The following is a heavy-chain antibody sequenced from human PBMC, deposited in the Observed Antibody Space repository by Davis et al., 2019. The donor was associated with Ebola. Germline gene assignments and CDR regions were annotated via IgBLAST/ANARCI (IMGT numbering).Heavy chain of an antibody. Sequence: GESLKISCAASGFTFSNAWMSWVRQAPGKGLEWVGRIKSKTDGGTRDYAAPVKGRFTISRDDSKNTLYLQMNSLKTEDTAVYYCAREGKYRDESRTFDYWGQGTLVTVSS. V-gene: IGHV3-15*01. CDR2: IKSKTDGGTR. D-gene: IGHD2-2*01. CDR1: GFTFSNAW. J-gene: IGHJ4*02. CDR3: AREGKYRDESRTFDY.